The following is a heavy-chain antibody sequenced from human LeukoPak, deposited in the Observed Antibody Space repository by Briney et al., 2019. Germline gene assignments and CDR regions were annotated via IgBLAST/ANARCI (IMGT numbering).Heavy chain of an antibody. CDR2: IKQDGSEK. CDR1: GFTFNSYR. Sequence: GGSLRLSCAASGFTFNSYRMNWVRQAPGKGLEWVANIKQDGSEKYYVDSVKGRFTISRDNAKNSLYLQMNSLRAEDTAVYYCARDLTCGDNAFDIWGQGTMVTVSS. J-gene: IGHJ3*02. V-gene: IGHV3-7*01. D-gene: IGHD4-17*01. CDR3: ARDLTCGDNAFDI.